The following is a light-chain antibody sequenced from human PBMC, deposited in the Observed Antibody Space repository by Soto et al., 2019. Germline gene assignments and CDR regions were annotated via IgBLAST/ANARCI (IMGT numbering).Light chain of an antibody. Sequence: EIPMTQSPSTLAACVGDRATVXCLSSQSVISRFGWYQQKPGEAPKRLMYDASTLETGDPSRFSGSGSGTELTRPINSLQPDDFATYYRQQYNSYPWTFGQGTKVDI. J-gene: IGKJ1*01. CDR2: DAS. V-gene: IGKV1-5*01. CDR1: QSVISR. CDR3: QQYNSYPWT.